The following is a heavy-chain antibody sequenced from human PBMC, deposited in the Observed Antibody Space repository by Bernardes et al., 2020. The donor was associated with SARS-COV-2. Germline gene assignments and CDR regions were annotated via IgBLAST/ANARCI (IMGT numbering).Heavy chain of an antibody. D-gene: IGHD4-4*01. Sequence: GSLRLSCAASGFTFSSYEMNWVRQAPGKGLEWVSYISRSGGTIYYADSVKGRFTISRDNAKNSLYLQMNSLRAEDTAVYYCARLGNYNALDYWGQGTLVTVSS. CDR1: GFTFSSYE. J-gene: IGHJ4*02. CDR3: ARLGNYNALDY. V-gene: IGHV3-48*03. CDR2: ISRSGGTI.